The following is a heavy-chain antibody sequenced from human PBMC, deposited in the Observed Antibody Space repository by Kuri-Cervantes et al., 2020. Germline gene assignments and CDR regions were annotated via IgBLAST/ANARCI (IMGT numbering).Heavy chain of an antibody. CDR2: ISGYTGGT. CDR1: GYTFRNYP. D-gene: IGHD3-22*01. CDR3: AIQGRKVVISYY. V-gene: IGHV1-18*01. Sequence: ASVKVSCKASGYTFRNYPISWVRQAPGQGLEWMGWISGYTGGTKYAQKFQARVTMSTETSTSTAYLELRSLRSEDTAVYYCAIQGRKVVISYYWGQGTLVTVSS. J-gene: IGHJ4*02.